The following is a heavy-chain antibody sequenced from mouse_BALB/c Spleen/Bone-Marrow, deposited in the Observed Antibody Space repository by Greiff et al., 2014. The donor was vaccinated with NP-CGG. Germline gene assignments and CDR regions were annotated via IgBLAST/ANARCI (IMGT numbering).Heavy chain of an antibody. CDR3: TRYPYYYGSRNYYAMDY. V-gene: IGHV1-5*01. J-gene: IGHJ4*01. CDR1: GYTFTSYW. Sequence: VQLQQSGTVLARPGASVKMSCKASGYTFTSYWMHWVKQRPGQGLEWIGAIYPGNSDTSYNQKFKGKAKLTAVTSTSTAYMEPSSLTNEDSAAYYCTRYPYYYGSRNYYAMDYWGQGTSVTVSS. CDR2: IYPGNSDT. D-gene: IGHD1-1*01.